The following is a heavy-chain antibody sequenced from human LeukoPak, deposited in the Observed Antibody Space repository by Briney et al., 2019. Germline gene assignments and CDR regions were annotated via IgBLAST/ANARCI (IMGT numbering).Heavy chain of an antibody. D-gene: IGHD3-9*01. V-gene: IGHV4-34*01. CDR3: AIRKYYDILTGYRKSPTWGFDPEF. CDR1: GGSFSYYY. Sequence: SESLSHTCAVYGGSFSYYYWSWSRQPPGKTLEWIGEINHSGSTNYNPSLKSRVTISVDTSKNQFSLKLSSVTATDTAVYYCAIRKYYDILTGYRKSPTWGFDPEFWGTGTLV. J-gene: IGHJ4*02. CDR2: INHSGST.